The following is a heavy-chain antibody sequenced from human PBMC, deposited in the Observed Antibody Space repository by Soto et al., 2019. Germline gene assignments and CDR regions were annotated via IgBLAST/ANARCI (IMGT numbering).Heavy chain of an antibody. J-gene: IGHJ4*02. D-gene: IGHD3-10*01. CDR2: IFYSGFN. CDR1: GVSISSYY. V-gene: IGHV4-59*08. CDR3: ASLPLGSARFDD. Sequence: QVQLQESGPGLVKPSETLSLTCTVSGVSISSYYWSWIRQPPGKGLVWIGYIFYSGFNNYNPSLERRVTIAINTSNNQFSLKFISVTAADTAGFYCASLPLGSARFDDWGQGLLVTVSS.